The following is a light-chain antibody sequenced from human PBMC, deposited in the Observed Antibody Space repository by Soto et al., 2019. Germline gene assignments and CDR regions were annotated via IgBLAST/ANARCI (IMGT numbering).Light chain of an antibody. Sequence: EMVLTQSPDTLSLSPGGRATLSCRASQSFSSSLAWYQQKPGQAPRLLIYDASNRATGIPARFSGSGSGTDFTLTISSLEPEDFAVYYCQQRSNWPPAITFGQGRRPAI. J-gene: IGKJ5*01. CDR3: QQRSNWPPAIT. CDR1: QSFSSS. CDR2: DAS. V-gene: IGKV3-11*01.